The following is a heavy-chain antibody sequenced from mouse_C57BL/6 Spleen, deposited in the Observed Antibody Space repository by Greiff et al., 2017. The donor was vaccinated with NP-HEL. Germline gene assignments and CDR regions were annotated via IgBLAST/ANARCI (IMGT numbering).Heavy chain of an antibody. CDR1: GFTFSDYY. D-gene: IGHD2-5*01. CDR2: ISNGGGST. J-gene: IGHJ4*01. CDR3: ARWASNYDAMDY. V-gene: IGHV5-12*01. Sequence: EVQGVESGGGLVQPGGSLKLSCAASGFTFSDYYMYWVRQTPEKRLEWVAYISNGGGSTYYPDTVKGRFTISRDNAKNTLYLQMSRLKSEDTAMYYCARWASNYDAMDYWGQGTSVTVSS.